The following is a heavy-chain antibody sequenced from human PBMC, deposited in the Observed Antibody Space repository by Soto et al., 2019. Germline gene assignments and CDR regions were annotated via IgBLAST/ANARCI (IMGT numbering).Heavy chain of an antibody. D-gene: IGHD5-12*01. J-gene: IGHJ5*02. CDR1: GGSLFVDY. Sequence: PSETLSLTCTVSGGSLFVDYCTWIRQPAGGGLEGIGRINSDGNTNYSPSLKSRVTMSVDPSRKHFSLNLTSVTAADTASYFCARARRLENWFDPWGPGIQVTVSS. V-gene: IGHV4-4*07. CDR3: ARARRLENWFDP. CDR2: INSDGNT.